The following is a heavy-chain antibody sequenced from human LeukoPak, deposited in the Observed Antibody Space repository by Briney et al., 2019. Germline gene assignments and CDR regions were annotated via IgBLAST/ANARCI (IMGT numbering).Heavy chain of an antibody. D-gene: IGHD2-15*01. V-gene: IGHV5-51*01. Sequence: PGESLKISCEGSGYAFTSFWIAWVRQMPGKGLEWMGIVYPGDSDTRYSPSFQGQVTISADKSINTAYLQWSSLKASDTAMYYCARRGFCSGGSCFSAHFDFWGQGTLLTVSS. J-gene: IGHJ4*02. CDR2: VYPGDSDT. CDR3: ARRGFCSGGSCFSAHFDF. CDR1: GYAFTSFW.